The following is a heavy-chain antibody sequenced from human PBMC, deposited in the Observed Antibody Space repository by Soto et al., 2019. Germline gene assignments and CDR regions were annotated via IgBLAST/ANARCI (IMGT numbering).Heavy chain of an antibody. V-gene: IGHV4-59*01. CDR1: GGSISSYY. J-gene: IGHJ5*02. Sequence: QVQVQESGPGLVKPSETLSLPCTVSGGSISSYYWSWFRQPPGKGLEWIGCVYYSGSTSYNPSLKSRVPISVDTSKNQFSLKLTSVTAADTAVYYCARGGGTAARRDWFDPWGQGTLVTVSS. CDR3: ARGGGTAARRDWFDP. D-gene: IGHD6-6*01. CDR2: VYYSGST.